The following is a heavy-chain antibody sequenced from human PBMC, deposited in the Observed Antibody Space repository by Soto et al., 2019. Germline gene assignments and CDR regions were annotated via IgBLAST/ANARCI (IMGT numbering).Heavy chain of an antibody. D-gene: IGHD6-19*01. V-gene: IGHV3-23*01. Sequence: GGSLRLSCAASGFTFSSYAMSWVRQAPGKGLEWISAISGSANNAYYPDSVRGRFAVSRDNSKNTVYLQMNSLRAEDTAVYYCAKTAGSGWHLSDWGQAILVTVSS. CDR3: AKTAGSGWHLSD. J-gene: IGHJ4*02. CDR2: ISGSANNA. CDR1: GFTFSSYA.